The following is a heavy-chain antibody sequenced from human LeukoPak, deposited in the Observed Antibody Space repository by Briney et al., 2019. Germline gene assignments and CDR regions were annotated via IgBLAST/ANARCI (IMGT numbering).Heavy chain of an antibody. CDR2: ISGSGNAK. J-gene: IGHJ4*02. V-gene: IGHV3-48*01. D-gene: IGHD2/OR15-2a*01. Sequence: GGSLRLSCAASGFSFSSYSMNWVRQAPGKGLEWVSYISGSGNAKHYTDSVKGRFTISRDNAKNSLYLQMNSLRAEDTAVYFCARDYVYAFDYWGQGTLVTVSS. CDR3: ARDYVYAFDY. CDR1: GFSFSSYS.